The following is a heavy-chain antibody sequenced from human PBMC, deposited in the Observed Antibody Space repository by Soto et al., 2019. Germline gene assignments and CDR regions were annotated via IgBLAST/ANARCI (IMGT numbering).Heavy chain of an antibody. J-gene: IGHJ4*02. V-gene: IGHV3-23*01. D-gene: IGHD1-26*01. CDR1: GFTFSSYA. CDR2: ISGSGGST. CDR3: ASRGSGSYSDY. Sequence: EVQLLESGGGLVQPGGSLRLSCAASGFTFSSYAMRWVRQAPGKGLEWVSAISGSGGSTYYADSVKGRFTISRDNSKNTPYLQISSLRGEETGVYFCASRGSGSYSDYWGQGTVVTVSS.